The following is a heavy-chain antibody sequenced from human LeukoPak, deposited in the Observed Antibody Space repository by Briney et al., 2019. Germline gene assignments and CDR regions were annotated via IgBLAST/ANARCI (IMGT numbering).Heavy chain of an antibody. J-gene: IGHJ4*02. V-gene: IGHV3-30*18. CDR2: ISYGGSNK. CDR3: AKDLRSPGDYAFDY. CDR1: GFTFSSYG. Sequence: GRSLRLSCAASGFTFSSYGMHWVRQAPGKGLEWVAVISYGGSNKYYADSVKGRFTISRDNSKNTLYLQMNSLRAEDTAVYYCAKDLRSPGDYAFDYWGQGTLVTVSS. D-gene: IGHD4-17*01.